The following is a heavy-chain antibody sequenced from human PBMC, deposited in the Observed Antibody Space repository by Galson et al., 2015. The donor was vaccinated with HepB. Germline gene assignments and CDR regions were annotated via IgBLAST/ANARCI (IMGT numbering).Heavy chain of an antibody. J-gene: IGHJ4*02. Sequence: SVKVSCKASGYTFTSYYMHWVRQAPGQGLEWMGIINPSGGSTSYAQKFQGRVTMTRDTSTCTVYMELSSLRSEDTAVYYCARDRSGARGWLHPKGKEFDYWGQGALVTVSS. V-gene: IGHV1-46*01. CDR1: GYTFTSYY. CDR3: ARDRSGARGWLHPKGKEFDY. D-gene: IGHD5-12*01. CDR2: INPSGGST.